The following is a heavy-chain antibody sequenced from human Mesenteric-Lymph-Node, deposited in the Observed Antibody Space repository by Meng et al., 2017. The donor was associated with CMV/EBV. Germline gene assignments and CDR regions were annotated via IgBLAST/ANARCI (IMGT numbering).Heavy chain of an antibody. D-gene: IGHD2-15*01. J-gene: IGHJ4*02. V-gene: IGHV3-30*02. CDR3: AKDGDIVVVVAAN. Sequence: GESLKISCAASGFTFTTSAMHWVRQAPGKGLEWVAYIRFDGSDKFFSDSVKGRFTISRDNSKNTLYLQMNSLRAEDTAVYYCAKDGDIVVVVAANWGQGTLVTVSS. CDR1: GFTFTTSA. CDR2: IRFDGSDK.